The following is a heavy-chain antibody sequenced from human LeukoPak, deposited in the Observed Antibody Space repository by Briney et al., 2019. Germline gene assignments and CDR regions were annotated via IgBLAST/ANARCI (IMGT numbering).Heavy chain of an antibody. CDR2: LSGGGGST. CDR3: AELGITMIGGV. Sequence: GGSLRLSCATSGLTFSNYGMSWARQAPGKGLEWVSSLSGGGGSTYYADSVKGRFTVSRDNAKNSLYLQMNSLRAEDTAVYYCAELGITMIGGVWGKGTTVTISS. J-gene: IGHJ6*04. V-gene: IGHV3-23*01. D-gene: IGHD3-10*02. CDR1: GLTFSNYG.